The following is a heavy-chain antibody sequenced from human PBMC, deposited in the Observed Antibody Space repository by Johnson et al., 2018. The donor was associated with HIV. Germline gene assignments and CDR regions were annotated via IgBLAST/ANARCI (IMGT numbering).Heavy chain of an antibody. Sequence: VQLVESGGGVVQPGTSLRLSCAASGFTFSSYGIHWVRQAPGKGLEWVAFIWHDGRDVYYADSVKGRFTVSRDNSKNAVYLQMNSLRAEDTAVYYCARVLWFGELFSRAFDIWGQGTMVTVSS. V-gene: IGHV3-33*03. CDR3: ARVLWFGELFSRAFDI. CDR1: GFTFSSYG. D-gene: IGHD3-10*01. J-gene: IGHJ3*02. CDR2: IWHDGRDV.